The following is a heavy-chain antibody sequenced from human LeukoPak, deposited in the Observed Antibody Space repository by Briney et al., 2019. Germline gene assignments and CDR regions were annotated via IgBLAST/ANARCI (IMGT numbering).Heavy chain of an antibody. Sequence: GGSLRLSCAASGFTFSDYYMSWIRQAPGKGLEWVSYISSSGSTIYYADSVKGRFTISRDNAKNSLYLQMNSLRAEDTAVYYCARGGDYDILTGYRGDYFDYWGQGTLVTVSS. J-gene: IGHJ4*02. D-gene: IGHD3-9*01. CDR2: ISSSGSTI. CDR3: ARGGDYDILTGYRGDYFDY. CDR1: GFTFSDYY. V-gene: IGHV3-11*01.